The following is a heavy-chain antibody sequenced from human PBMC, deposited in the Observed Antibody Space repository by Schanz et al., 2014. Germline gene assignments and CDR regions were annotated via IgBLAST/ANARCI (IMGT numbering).Heavy chain of an antibody. V-gene: IGHV3-33*08. J-gene: IGHJ4*02. CDR2: IWFDGSKT. CDR3: VRDTDYHFDY. D-gene: IGHD4-17*01. Sequence: QVQLVESGGGVVQPGRSLRLSCAASGFTVRSYAMHWVRQAPGKGLEWVATIWFDGSKTDYADSVKGRFTISRDNSKNTLFLQMSSLRAEDTAVYYCVRDTDYHFDYWGQGTLVTVSS. CDR1: GFTVRSYA.